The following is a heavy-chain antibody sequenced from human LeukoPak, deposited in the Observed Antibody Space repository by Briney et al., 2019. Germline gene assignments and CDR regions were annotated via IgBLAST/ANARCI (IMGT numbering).Heavy chain of an antibody. CDR1: GFTFSSYG. Sequence: PGRSLRLSCAVSGFTFSSYGMHWVRQAPGKGLEWVAVISYDGSNKYYEDSVKGRFTISRDNSKNTLYLQMNSLRADDTAVYYCARSREPASSRAFSMSWAKPDAFDIWGQGTLVTVSS. CDR2: ISYDGSNK. D-gene: IGHD1-26*01. J-gene: IGHJ3*02. V-gene: IGHV3-30*03. CDR3: ARSREPASSRAFSMSWAKPDAFDI.